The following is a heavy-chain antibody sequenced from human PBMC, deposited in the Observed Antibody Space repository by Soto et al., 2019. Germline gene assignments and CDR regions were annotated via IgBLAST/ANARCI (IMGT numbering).Heavy chain of an antibody. Sequence: QITLKESGPTLVKPTQTLTLNCTFSGFSLSTSGVGVGWIRQPPGKALEWLALIYWYDDKRYSPSLKSRLTITKDTAKNQDVLTMTNIDPVDNATYYCAHRLWNINDSWGQGTLVTVS. D-gene: IGHD1-1*01. CDR3: AHRLWNINDS. V-gene: IGHV2-5*01. J-gene: IGHJ4*02. CDR2: IYWYDDK. CDR1: GFSLSTSGVG.